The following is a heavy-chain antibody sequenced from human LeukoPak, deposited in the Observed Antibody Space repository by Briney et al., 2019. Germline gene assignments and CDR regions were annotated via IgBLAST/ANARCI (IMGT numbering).Heavy chain of an antibody. V-gene: IGHV3-30*04. J-gene: IGHJ3*02. Sequence: GRSLRLSCAASGFTFSSYAMHWVRQAPGKGLEWVAVISDDGSNKYYADSVKGRFTISRDNSKNTLYLQMNSLRGEDTAVYYCARVDDLDAFDMWGQGTMVTVSS. D-gene: IGHD2-2*03. CDR1: GFTFSSYA. CDR3: ARVDDLDAFDM. CDR2: ISDDGSNK.